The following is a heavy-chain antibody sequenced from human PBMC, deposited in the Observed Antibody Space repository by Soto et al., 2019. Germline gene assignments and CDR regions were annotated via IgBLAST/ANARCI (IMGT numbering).Heavy chain of an antibody. CDR1: GFAFSDFP. J-gene: IGHJ4*02. CDR2: IGVNGGDI. Sequence: DVQLLESGGGLVQPGGSLRLSCAASGFAFSDFPMSWPRQAPGKGLEWVSSIGVNGGDIHYADAVQGRFTVSRDDSKNTFYLQMDSLGAEDTATYYCASLGGSSTYYNGYWGRGTLVTVSS. D-gene: IGHD3-10*01. V-gene: IGHV3-23*01. CDR3: ASLGGSSTYYNGY.